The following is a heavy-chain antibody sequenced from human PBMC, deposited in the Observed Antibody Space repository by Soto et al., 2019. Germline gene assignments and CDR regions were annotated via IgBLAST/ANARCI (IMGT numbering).Heavy chain of an antibody. V-gene: IGHV1-18*03. CDR2: ISASKGNT. D-gene: IGHD6-6*01. CDR3: ASRSGQLPYYFDY. CDR1: GYTFTNYG. Sequence: QVQLVQSGAEVKKPGASVKVSCKASGYTFTNYGITWVRQAPGQGLEWMGWISASKGNTNYAQKFQGRVTMTTDTSTSTAYMALRSLRSDDMAVYYCASRSGQLPYYFDYWGQGTQVTVSA. J-gene: IGHJ4*02.